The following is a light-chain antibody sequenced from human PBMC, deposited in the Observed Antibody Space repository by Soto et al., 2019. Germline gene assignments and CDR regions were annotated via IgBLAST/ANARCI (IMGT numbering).Light chain of an antibody. CDR1: QSVSSSY. CDR2: GAS. V-gene: IGKV3-20*01. CDR3: QQYGSSPSIT. J-gene: IGKJ5*01. Sequence: EIVLTQSPGTLSLSPGERATLSCRASQSVSSSYLAWYQQTPGQAPRLLIYGASSRATGIQDRFSGSGSGTDFTLTISSLEPDDLAVYYCQQYGSSPSITFGQGTRLEIK.